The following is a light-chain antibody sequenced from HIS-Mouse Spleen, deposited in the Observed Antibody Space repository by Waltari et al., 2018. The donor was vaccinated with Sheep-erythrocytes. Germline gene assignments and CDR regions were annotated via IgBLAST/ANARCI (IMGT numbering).Light chain of an antibody. CDR2: EVS. V-gene: IGLV2-14*01. Sequence: QSALTQPASVSGSPGQSITLPCTGTSSDCGGYHYVSWYQQHPGKAPKLMIYEVSNRPSGVSNRFSGSKSGNTASLTISGLQAEDEADYYCSSYTSSSTLVVFGGGTKLTVL. J-gene: IGLJ2*01. CDR3: SSYTSSSTLVV. CDR1: SSDCGGYHY.